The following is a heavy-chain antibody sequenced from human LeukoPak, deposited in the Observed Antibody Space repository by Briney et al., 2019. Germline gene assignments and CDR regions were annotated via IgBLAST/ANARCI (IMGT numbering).Heavy chain of an antibody. CDR1: GFTFSTYS. CDR3: TRDRAFTMIRGVITNWFDP. V-gene: IGHV3-48*01. CDR2: ISSSSTTI. J-gene: IGHJ5*02. Sequence: GGSLRLSCAASGFTFSTYSMNWVRQAPGKGLEWVSYISSSSTTIYYADSVKGRFTISRDNAKNSLYLRMNSLRAEDTAVYYCTRDRAFTMIRGVITNWFDPWGQGTQVTVSS. D-gene: IGHD3-10*01.